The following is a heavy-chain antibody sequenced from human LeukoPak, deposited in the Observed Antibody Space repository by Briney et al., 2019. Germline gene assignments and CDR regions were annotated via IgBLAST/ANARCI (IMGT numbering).Heavy chain of an antibody. D-gene: IGHD6-13*01. CDR3: ARDFPGEGLAAAGTIGDAFDI. V-gene: IGHV3-20*04. J-gene: IGHJ3*02. CDR2: INWNGGST. Sequence: GGSLRLSCAASGFTFDDYGMSWVRQAPGKGLEWVSGINWNGGSTGYADSVKGRFTISRDNAKNSLYLQMNSLRAEDTAVYYCARDFPGEGLAAAGTIGDAFDIWGQGTMVTVSS. CDR1: GFTFDDYG.